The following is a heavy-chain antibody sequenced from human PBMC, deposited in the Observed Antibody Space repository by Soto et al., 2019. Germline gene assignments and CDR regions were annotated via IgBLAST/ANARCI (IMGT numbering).Heavy chain of an antibody. J-gene: IGHJ3*02. Sequence: SETLSLTCTVSGGSISSSSYYWGWIRQPPGKGLEWIGSIYYSGSTYYNPSLKSRVTISVDRSKNQFSLKLSSVTAADTAVYYCARDREYSFGLTYDIWGQGTMVTVSS. CDR1: GGSISSSSYY. V-gene: IGHV4-39*07. D-gene: IGHD3-3*01. CDR2: IYYSGST. CDR3: ARDREYSFGLTYDI.